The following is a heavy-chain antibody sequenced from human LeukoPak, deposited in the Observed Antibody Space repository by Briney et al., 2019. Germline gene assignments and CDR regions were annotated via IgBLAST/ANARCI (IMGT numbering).Heavy chain of an antibody. V-gene: IGHV3-33*08. CDR1: GFTFSSYW. Sequence: GGSLRLSCAASGFTFSSYWMSWVRQAPGKGLEWVAVIWYDGSNKYYADSVKGRFTISRDNSKNTLYLQMNSLRAEDTAVYYCARVGYCSGGSCYDYFQHWGQGTLVTVSS. D-gene: IGHD2-15*01. CDR2: IWYDGSNK. J-gene: IGHJ1*01. CDR3: ARVGYCSGGSCYDYFQH.